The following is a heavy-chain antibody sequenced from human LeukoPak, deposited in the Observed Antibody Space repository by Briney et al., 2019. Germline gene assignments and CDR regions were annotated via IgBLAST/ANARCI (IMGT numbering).Heavy chain of an antibody. CDR2: ITYDGYYK. CDR1: GFTFTSYG. CDR3: AKDLAPAAY. V-gene: IGHV3-30*18. D-gene: IGHD2-2*01. Sequence: GGSLRLSCAASGFTFTSYGMHWVRQAPGKGLEWVALITYDGYYKYYSDSVKGRFTISRDNSKKTLFLQMNSLRAEDTAVYYCAKDLAPAAYWGQGTLVTVSS. J-gene: IGHJ4*02.